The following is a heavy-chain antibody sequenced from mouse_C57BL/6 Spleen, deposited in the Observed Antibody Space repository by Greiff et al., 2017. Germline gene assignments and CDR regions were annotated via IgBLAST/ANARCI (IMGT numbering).Heavy chain of an antibody. Sequence: VQLKESGPGMVKPSQSLSLTCTVTGYSITSGYDWHWIRHFPGNKLEWMGYISYSGSTNYNPSLKSRISITHDKSKNHFFLKLNSLTTEDTATYYCARMDGNPWFASWGQGTLVTVSA. J-gene: IGHJ3*01. D-gene: IGHD2-1*01. V-gene: IGHV3-1*01. CDR1: GYSITSGYD. CDR2: ISYSGST. CDR3: ARMDGNPWFAS.